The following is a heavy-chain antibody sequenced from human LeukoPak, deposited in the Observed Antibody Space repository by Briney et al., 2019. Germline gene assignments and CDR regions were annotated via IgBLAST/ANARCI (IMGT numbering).Heavy chain of an antibody. CDR1: GFTFSEYW. D-gene: IGHD2-15*01. CDR2: IKGDGSKI. CDR3: ASDGSCFDL. Sequence: GGSLRLSYGASGFTFSEYWMSWVRQTPGRGPEWVANIKGDGSKIYYVDSVKGLFTISRDNDKNSLYLQMNNLRVEDTAVYHCASDGSCFDLWGQGALVTVSS. V-gene: IGHV3-7*01. J-gene: IGHJ4*02.